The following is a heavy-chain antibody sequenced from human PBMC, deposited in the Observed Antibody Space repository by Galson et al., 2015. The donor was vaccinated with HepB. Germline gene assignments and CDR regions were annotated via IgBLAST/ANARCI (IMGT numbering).Heavy chain of an antibody. CDR2: ISYDGSKK. CDR1: GFTFSNYG. J-gene: IGHJ4*02. CDR3: AAREVGAAALDY. Sequence: SLRLSCAASGFTFSNYGLHWVRQAPGKGLEGVAGISYDGSKKYSADSVKGRFTISRDNSKNTLYLQMNTLRVEDTALYYCAAREVGAAALDYWGQGTLVTVSS. V-gene: IGHV3-30*03. D-gene: IGHD6-13*01.